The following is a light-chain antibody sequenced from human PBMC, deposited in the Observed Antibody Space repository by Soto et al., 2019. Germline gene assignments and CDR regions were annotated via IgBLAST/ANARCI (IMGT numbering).Light chain of an antibody. CDR2: GAS. V-gene: IGKV3-20*01. CDR3: QRFGSSIPHP. J-gene: IGKJ2*01. CDR1: QVIGSRY. Sequence: EIVMTQSPGTLSLSPGERATISCSARQVIGSRYLAWYHQKSGQAPRLLIYGASSRATGIPDRFSGSGSGTESTLAISRLRPEGCGVYYCQRFGSSIPHPFGQGTKLELK.